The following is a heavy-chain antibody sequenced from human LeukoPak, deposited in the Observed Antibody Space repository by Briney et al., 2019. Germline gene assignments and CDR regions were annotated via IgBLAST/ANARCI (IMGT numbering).Heavy chain of an antibody. CDR1: GGSFSGYY. J-gene: IGHJ4*02. V-gene: IGHV4-34*01. CDR2: INHSGST. CDR3: ARVEGYCSGGSCYTFDY. D-gene: IGHD2-15*01. Sequence: SETLSLTCAVYGGSFSGYYWSWIRQPPGKGLEWIGEINHSGSTNYNPSLKSRATISVDTSKNQFSLKLSSVTAADTAVYYCARVEGYCSGGSCYTFDYWGQGTLVTVSS.